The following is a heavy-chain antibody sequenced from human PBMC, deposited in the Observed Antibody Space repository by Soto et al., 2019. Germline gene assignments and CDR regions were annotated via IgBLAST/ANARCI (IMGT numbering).Heavy chain of an antibody. J-gene: IGHJ4*02. Sequence: SETLSLTCTVSGDSTSRGFSNWTWFRQPPGKGLEWIGYTFHSGATYFNSSLEGRVSISVDTSKNQFFLKLTSVTAADTAVYYCARGGHVGSATSCCHNFWGQGTLVTVSS. CDR1: GDSTSRGFSN. D-gene: IGHD2-2*01. V-gene: IGHV4-30-4*01. CDR2: TFHSGAT. CDR3: ARGGHVGSATSCCHNF.